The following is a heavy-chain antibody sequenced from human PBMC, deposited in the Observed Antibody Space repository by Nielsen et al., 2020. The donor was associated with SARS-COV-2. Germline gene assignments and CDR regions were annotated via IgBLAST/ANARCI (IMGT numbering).Heavy chain of an antibody. CDR2: IDYSGST. CDR1: GGSVGSIIYY. Sequence: SETLSLTCTVSGGSVGSIIYYWSWIRQSPGKGLEWIGHIDYSGSTNYNPSLESRVTILVDTSRNDFSLRLSSVTASDTAVYYCARTSTISYYYYMDVWGKGTTVTVSS. D-gene: IGHD5/OR15-5a*01. CDR3: ARTSTISYYYYMDV. V-gene: IGHV4-61*03. J-gene: IGHJ6*03.